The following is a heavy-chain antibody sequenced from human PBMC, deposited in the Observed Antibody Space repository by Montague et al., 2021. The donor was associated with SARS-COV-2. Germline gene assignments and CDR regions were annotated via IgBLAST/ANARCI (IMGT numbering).Heavy chain of an antibody. D-gene: IGHD1-26*01. CDR3: VRDPAPSGSGTFYDY. CDR2: VYYSRSS. J-gene: IGHJ4*02. V-gene: IGHV4-59*02. Sequence: SETLSLTCTVSGDSVSHDFWTWIRQPPGKGLEWIGYVYYSRSSSXNPSLRGRVSIAVDTSKNQFPLRLSTVTAADTAIYYCVRDPAPSGSGTFYDYWGQGTLVAVSS. CDR1: GDSVSHDF.